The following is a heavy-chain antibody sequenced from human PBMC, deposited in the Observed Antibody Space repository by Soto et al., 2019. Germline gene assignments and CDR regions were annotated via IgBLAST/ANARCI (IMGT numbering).Heavy chain of an antibody. D-gene: IGHD1-1*01. J-gene: IGHJ4*02. Sequence: QVHLVQSGAEVKKPGASVKVSCKASGYTFTSYGITWVRQAPGQGLEWMGWRSAHNGNTDYAQKLQGRVIVTRDTSTSTDYLELRCLRSDDTAVYYCARVRYGDYWGQGALVTFSS. CDR3: ARVRYGDY. CDR2: RSAHNGNT. V-gene: IGHV1-18*01. CDR1: GYTFTSYG.